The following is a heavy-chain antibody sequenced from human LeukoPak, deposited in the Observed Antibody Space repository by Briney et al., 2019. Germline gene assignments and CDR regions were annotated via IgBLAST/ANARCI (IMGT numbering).Heavy chain of an antibody. J-gene: IGHJ4*02. CDR3: TRVGVFGVVIDSNSFDY. D-gene: IGHD3-3*01. CDR2: IRSKAYGGTT. Sequence: GGSLRLSCTASGFTFGDYAMSWFRQAPGKGLEWVGFIRSKAYGGTTEYAASVKGRFTISRDDSKSIAYLQMNSLKTEDTAVYYCTRVGVFGVVIDSNSFDYWGQGTLVTVSS. CDR1: GFTFGDYA. V-gene: IGHV3-49*03.